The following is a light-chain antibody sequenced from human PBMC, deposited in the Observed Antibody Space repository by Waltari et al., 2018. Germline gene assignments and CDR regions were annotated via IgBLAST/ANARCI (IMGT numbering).Light chain of an antibody. Sequence: EIVMTQSPATLSVSPGERATFSCRASQSIADNLAWYQQKPVQAPRLLIYGASTRATGVPARFRGSGSGTEFTLTISSLQSEDVAVYYCQQYNKWPPITFGQGTRLEIK. CDR1: QSIADN. J-gene: IGKJ5*01. CDR3: QQYNKWPPIT. CDR2: GAS. V-gene: IGKV3-15*01.